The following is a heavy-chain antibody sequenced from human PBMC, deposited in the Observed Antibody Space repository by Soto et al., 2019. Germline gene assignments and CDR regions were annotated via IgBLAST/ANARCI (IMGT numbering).Heavy chain of an antibody. V-gene: IGHV1-69*06. Sequence: GXSVKVSCKASVGTFSSYAISWVRQAPGQGLEWMGGIIPIFGTANYAQKFQGRVTITADKSTSTAYMELSSLRSEDTAVYYCARAVGLVQSDSHYYYGMDVWGQGTTVTVSS. CDR3: ARAVGLVQSDSHYYYGMDV. J-gene: IGHJ6*02. CDR1: VGTFSSYA. D-gene: IGHD1-26*01. CDR2: IIPIFGTA.